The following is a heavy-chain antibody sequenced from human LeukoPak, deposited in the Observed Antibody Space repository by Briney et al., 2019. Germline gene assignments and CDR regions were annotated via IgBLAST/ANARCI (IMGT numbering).Heavy chain of an antibody. Sequence: GESLKISCKGSGYSFTSYWIGWVRQLPGKGLEWMGIIYPGDSDTRYSPSFQGQVTISADKSISTAYLQWSSLKASDTAMYYCASRLKIVGATPTGPIDAFDIWGQGTMVTVSS. J-gene: IGHJ3*02. CDR3: ASRLKIVGATPTGPIDAFDI. CDR1: GYSFTSYW. V-gene: IGHV5-51*01. D-gene: IGHD1-26*01. CDR2: IYPGDSDT.